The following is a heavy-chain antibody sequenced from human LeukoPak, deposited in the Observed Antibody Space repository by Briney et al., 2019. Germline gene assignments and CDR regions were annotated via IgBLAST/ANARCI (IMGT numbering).Heavy chain of an antibody. D-gene: IGHD6-19*01. CDR3: AKREGGDSGWYGDY. V-gene: IGHV3-30*18. CDR2: ISYDGTDK. J-gene: IGHJ4*02. Sequence: GGSLRLSCAASGFTFSNYAMHWVRQAPGKGLEWVAVISYDGTDKYYADSVKGRFTISRDNSKNTLFLQMNSLRAEDTAMYYCAKREGGDSGWYGDYWGQGTLVTVSS. CDR1: GFTFSNYA.